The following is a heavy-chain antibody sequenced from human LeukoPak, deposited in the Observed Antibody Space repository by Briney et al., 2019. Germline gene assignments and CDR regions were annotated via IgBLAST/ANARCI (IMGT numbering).Heavy chain of an antibody. Sequence: PGGSLRLSCAASGFTVSSNYMSWVRQAPGKGLEWVSVIYSGGSTYYADSVKGRFTISRDNAKNTLYLQMNSLTAEDTAVYYCASRPRGTYFFDHWGQGTLVTVSS. V-gene: IGHV3-66*01. CDR2: IYSGGST. CDR3: ASRPRGTYFFDH. CDR1: GFTVSSNY. D-gene: IGHD3-16*01. J-gene: IGHJ4*02.